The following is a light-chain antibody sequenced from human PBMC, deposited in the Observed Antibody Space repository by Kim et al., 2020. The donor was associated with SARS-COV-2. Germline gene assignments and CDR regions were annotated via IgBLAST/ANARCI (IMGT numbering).Light chain of an antibody. J-gene: IGKJ1*01. V-gene: IGKV1-5*01. CDR2: DAS. CDR1: QSISNW. CDR3: QEHKSEPPT. Sequence: GERATLACRASQSISNWLAWYQQKPGKAPKLLIYDASNRDSGIPARFSGSGSGTEFTLTISSLEPDDFAVYYCQEHKSEPPTFGRGTKVDIK.